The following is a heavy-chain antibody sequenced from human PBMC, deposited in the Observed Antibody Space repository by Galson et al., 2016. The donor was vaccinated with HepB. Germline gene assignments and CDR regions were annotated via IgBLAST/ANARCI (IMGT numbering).Heavy chain of an antibody. V-gene: IGHV3-23*01. Sequence: SLRLSCADSRGTFSTFAMSWVRPAPGKGLEWVSTISGDGGRTYSADSVKGRFTNSLVNSKQTLYLQMNSLSAEDTAIYYCAKGGFCISASCPLEYWGQGTLVTVSS. CDR2: ISGDGGRT. D-gene: IGHD2-2*01. CDR1: RGTFSTFA. J-gene: IGHJ4*02. CDR3: AKGGFCISASCPLEY.